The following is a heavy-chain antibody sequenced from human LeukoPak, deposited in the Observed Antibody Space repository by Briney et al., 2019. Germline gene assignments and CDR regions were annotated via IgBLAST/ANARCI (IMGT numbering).Heavy chain of an antibody. J-gene: IGHJ4*02. Sequence: ASVKVSCKTSGYTFTTYGISWVRQAPAQGLEWMGWISTYNGNTIYAQKLQGRVTMTTDTSTSTAYMELRSLRSDDTAVYYCARRNVALSDDSLDYWGQGTLVTVSS. V-gene: IGHV1-18*01. D-gene: IGHD2-21*02. CDR1: GYTFTTYG. CDR3: ARRNVALSDDSLDY. CDR2: ISTYNGNT.